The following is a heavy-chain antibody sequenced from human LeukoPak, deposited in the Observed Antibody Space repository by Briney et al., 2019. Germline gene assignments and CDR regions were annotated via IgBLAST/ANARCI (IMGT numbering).Heavy chain of an antibody. Sequence: QPGRSLRLSCAASGFTFSRFGMHWVRQAPGKGLEWVAFIWYDGSNKYYADYVKGRFTISRDNSKNTLYLQMNSLRAEDTAVYNCARDGSDILTGYYSDHWGQGTLVSVSS. V-gene: IGHV3-33*01. CDR3: ARDGSDILTGYYSDH. CDR1: GFTFSRFG. J-gene: IGHJ4*02. D-gene: IGHD3-9*01. CDR2: IWYDGSNK.